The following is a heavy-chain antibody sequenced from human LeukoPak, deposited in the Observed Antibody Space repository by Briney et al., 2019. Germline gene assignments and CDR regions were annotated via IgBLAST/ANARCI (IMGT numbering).Heavy chain of an antibody. CDR1: GGTFISYA. Sequence: SVKVSCKASGGTFISYAISWVRQAPGQGLEWMGGIIPIFGTANYAQKFQGRVTITADESTSTAYMELSSLRSEDTAVYYCARSVGGYCSSTSCPWYFDLWGRGTLVTVSS. J-gene: IGHJ2*01. V-gene: IGHV1-69*13. CDR2: IIPIFGTA. D-gene: IGHD2-2*03. CDR3: ARSVGGYCSSTSCPWYFDL.